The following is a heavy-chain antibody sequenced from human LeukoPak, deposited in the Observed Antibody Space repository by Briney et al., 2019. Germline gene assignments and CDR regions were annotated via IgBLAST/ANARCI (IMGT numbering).Heavy chain of an antibody. CDR3: AKDIDYGGNSGLDV. V-gene: IGHV3-33*06. J-gene: IGHJ6*04. D-gene: IGHD4-23*01. Sequence: PGGSLRLSCAASGFSFNAYWMAWVRQAPGTGLEWVAVIWYDGSNKYYADSVKGRFTISRDNSKNTLYLQMNSLRAEDTAVYYCAKDIDYGGNSGLDVWGKGTTVTVSS. CDR1: GFSFNAYW. CDR2: IWYDGSNK.